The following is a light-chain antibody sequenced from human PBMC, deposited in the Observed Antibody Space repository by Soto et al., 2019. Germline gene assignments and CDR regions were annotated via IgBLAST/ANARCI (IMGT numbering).Light chain of an antibody. CDR1: QSVSSSF. V-gene: IGKV3-20*01. Sequence: EIVMTQSPATLSVSPGERSTLSCRASQSVSSSFLAWYQQKPGQAPRLLIYGASSRATGIPDRFSGSGSGTDFTLTIRRLEPEDFAVYYCQQYGSSRTWTFGQGTKVDIK. J-gene: IGKJ1*01. CDR3: QQYGSSRTWT. CDR2: GAS.